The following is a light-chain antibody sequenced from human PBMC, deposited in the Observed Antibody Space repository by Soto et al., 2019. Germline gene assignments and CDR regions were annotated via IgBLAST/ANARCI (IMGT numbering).Light chain of an antibody. CDR2: DAS. J-gene: IGKJ5*01. Sequence: EIDLAQSPATLSLSPGERATLSCGASQSVSSSYLAWYQQKPGLAPRLLIYDASSRATGIPDRFSGSGSGTDFTLTISRLEPEDFAVYYCQQYGSSPPITFGQGTRLEIK. CDR1: QSVSSSY. V-gene: IGKV3D-20*01. CDR3: QQYGSSPPIT.